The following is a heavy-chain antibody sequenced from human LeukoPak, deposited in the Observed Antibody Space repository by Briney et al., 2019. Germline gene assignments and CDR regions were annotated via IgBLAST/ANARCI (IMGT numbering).Heavy chain of an antibody. CDR2: IYYSGST. V-gene: IGHV4-31*03. CDR1: GGSISSGGYY. CDR3: ARAYYDSGAFYPRSLDY. D-gene: IGHD3-22*01. Sequence: SQTLSLTCTVSGGSISSGGYYWSWIRQHPGKGLEWIGYIYYSGSTYYNPSLKSRVTISVDTSKNQFSLKLNSVTAADTAVYYCARAYYDSGAFYPRSLDYWGQGTLVTVSS. J-gene: IGHJ4*02.